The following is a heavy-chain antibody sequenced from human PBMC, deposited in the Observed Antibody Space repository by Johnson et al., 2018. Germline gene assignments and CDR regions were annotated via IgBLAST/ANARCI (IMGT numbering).Heavy chain of an antibody. D-gene: IGHD3-3*01. Sequence: QVQLQESVPGLVKXSETLSLXCTVSGGSISNYYWSWLRQPPRKGLEWMGYIFYSGNTKYNPSLESRVTQSIDTSKNQFSLKLSSVTAADTAVYYCARGPSAIAVFGVVIGAMDVWGQGTTVTVSS. CDR2: IFYSGNT. J-gene: IGHJ6*02. CDR3: ARGPSAIAVFGVVIGAMDV. CDR1: GGSISNYY. V-gene: IGHV4-59*01.